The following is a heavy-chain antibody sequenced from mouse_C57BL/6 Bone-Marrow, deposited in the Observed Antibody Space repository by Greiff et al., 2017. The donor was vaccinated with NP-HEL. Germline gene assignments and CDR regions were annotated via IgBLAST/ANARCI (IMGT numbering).Heavy chain of an antibody. CDR1: GYTFTDYY. CDR3: ARVRDYDGYFDYFDY. D-gene: IGHD2-3*01. V-gene: IGHV1-76*01. CDR2: IYPGSGNT. Sequence: VQLQQSGAELVRPGASVKLSCKASGYTFTDYYINWVKQRPGQGLEWIARIYPGSGNTYYNEKFKGKATLTAEKSSSTAYMQLSSLTSEDSAVYFCARVRDYDGYFDYFDYWGQGTTLTVSS. J-gene: IGHJ2*01.